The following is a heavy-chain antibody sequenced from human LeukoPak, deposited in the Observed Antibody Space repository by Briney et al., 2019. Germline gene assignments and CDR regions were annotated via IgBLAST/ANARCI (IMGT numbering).Heavy chain of an antibody. J-gene: IGHJ4*02. Sequence: GGSLRLSCATSGFTFSSHAMSWVRQAPGKGLEWVSGISGSGGSIYYADSVKGRFTISRDNAKNSLYLQMNSLRAEDTAVYYCAIVPDYYDSSGYDYWGQGTLVTVSS. CDR3: AIVPDYYDSSGYDY. V-gene: IGHV3-23*01. CDR1: GFTFSSHA. CDR2: ISGSGGSI. D-gene: IGHD3-22*01.